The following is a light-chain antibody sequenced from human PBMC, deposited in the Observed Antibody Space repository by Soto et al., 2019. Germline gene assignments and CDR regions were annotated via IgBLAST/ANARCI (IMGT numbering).Light chain of an antibody. Sequence: EIVLTQSPGTLSLSPGDRATLSCRASQSVSSKYLAWYQHKPGQAPRVLIYGTSIRASGVPERFSGGGSGTDFTLTITRLEPEDFAVYYCQQYGSSLFTFGPGTKVDFK. J-gene: IGKJ3*01. V-gene: IGKV3-20*01. CDR1: QSVSSKY. CDR3: QQYGSSLFT. CDR2: GTS.